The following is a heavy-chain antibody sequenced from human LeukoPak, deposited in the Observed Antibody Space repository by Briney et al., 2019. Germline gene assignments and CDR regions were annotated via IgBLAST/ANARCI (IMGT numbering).Heavy chain of an antibody. D-gene: IGHD3-9*01. CDR1: GFIFRDFW. CDR2: ISGSGGST. J-gene: IGHJ4*02. V-gene: IGHV3-23*01. CDR3: AKAGNVLRYFDWLFYYFDY. Sequence: GGSLRLSCAAPGFIFRDFWVHWVRQAPGKGLEWVSGISGSGGSTYFADSVKGRFTISRDNSKNTLYLQMNSLRAEDMAVYYCAKAGNVLRYFDWLFYYFDYWGQGTLVTVSS.